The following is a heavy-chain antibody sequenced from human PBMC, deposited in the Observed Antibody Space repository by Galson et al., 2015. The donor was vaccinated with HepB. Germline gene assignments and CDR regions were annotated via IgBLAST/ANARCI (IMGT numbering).Heavy chain of an antibody. V-gene: IGHV3-21*01. D-gene: IGHD3-10*01. Sequence: SLRLSCAASGFTFSSYSMNWVRQAPGKGLEWVSSISSSSDYIYYADSVKGRFTTSRDNAKNSLYLQMNSLRAEDTAVYYCARVYGSGSNGYGMDVWGQGTTVTVSS. CDR3: ARVYGSGSNGYGMDV. CDR2: ISSSSDYI. J-gene: IGHJ6*02. CDR1: GFTFSSYS.